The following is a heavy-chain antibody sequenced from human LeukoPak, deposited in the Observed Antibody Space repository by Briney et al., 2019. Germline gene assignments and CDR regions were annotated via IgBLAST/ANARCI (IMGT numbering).Heavy chain of an antibody. D-gene: IGHD2-2*01. CDR1: GFTFSNAW. CDR3: TSPLYCSSTSCPIDAFDI. CDR2: IKSKTDCGTT. Sequence: GGSLRLSCAPSGFTFSNAWMSWVRQAPGKGRGWVGRIKSKTDCGTTDYAAHVKGRFTISRDDSKNTLYLQMNSLKTEDTAVYYCTSPLYCSSTSCPIDAFDIWGQGTMVTVSS. J-gene: IGHJ3*02. V-gene: IGHV3-15*01.